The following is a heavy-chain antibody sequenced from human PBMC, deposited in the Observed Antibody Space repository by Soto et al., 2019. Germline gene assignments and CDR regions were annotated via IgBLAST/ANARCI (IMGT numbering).Heavy chain of an antibody. D-gene: IGHD3-16*01. V-gene: IGHV3-74*01. CDR2: ISGDGSST. CDR3: ARGGRGGFDY. Sequence: EVHLVESGGGLVQPGGSLRLSCAASGFTFTTYYMHWVRQAPGKGLVWVSRISGDGSSTDYADSVKGRFTPSRDNARNTLSLQMSSLRVEATAVYYCARGGRGGFDYWGQGVLVTVSS. J-gene: IGHJ4*02. CDR1: GFTFTTYY.